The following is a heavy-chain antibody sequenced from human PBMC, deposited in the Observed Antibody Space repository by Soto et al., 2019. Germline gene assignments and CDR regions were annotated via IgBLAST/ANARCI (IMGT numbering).Heavy chain of an antibody. J-gene: IGHJ3*02. V-gene: IGHV4-30-2*01. D-gene: IGHD1-26*01. CDR1: GGSISSGGYS. Sequence: PSETLSLTCAVSGGSISSGGYSWSWIRQPPGKGLEWIGYIYHSGSTYYNPSLKSRVTISVDRSKNQFSLKLSSVTAADTAVYYCAGKGGIVNNDVFDIWGQGTMVTVS. CDR2: IYHSGST. CDR3: AGKGGIVNNDVFDI.